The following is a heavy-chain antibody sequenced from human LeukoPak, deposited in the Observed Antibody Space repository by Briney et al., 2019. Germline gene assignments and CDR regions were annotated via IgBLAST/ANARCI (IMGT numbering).Heavy chain of an antibody. J-gene: IGHJ5*02. CDR1: GGSISSYY. D-gene: IGHD5-24*01. V-gene: IGHV4-59*01. CDR3: ARRIRDGYNSGNWFDP. Sequence: SETLSLTCTVSGGSISSYYWSWIRQPPGKGLEWIGYIYYSGSTNYNPSLKSRVTISVDTSKNQFSLKLSSVTAADTAVYYCARRIRDGYNSGNWFDPWGQGTLVTVSS. CDR2: IYYSGST.